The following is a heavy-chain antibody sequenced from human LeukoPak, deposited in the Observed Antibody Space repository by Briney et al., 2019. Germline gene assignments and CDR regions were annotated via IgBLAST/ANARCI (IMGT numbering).Heavy chain of an antibody. CDR3: ARGSPPMDV. CDR2: IYHSGST. J-gene: IGHJ6*02. CDR1: GGSISSGGYY. V-gene: IGHV4-30-2*01. Sequence: SETLSLTCTVSGGSISSGGYYWSWIRQPPGKGLEWIGYIYHSGSTHYNPSLKSRVTISVDRSKNQFSLKLSSVTAADTAVYYCARGSPPMDVWGQGTTVTVSS.